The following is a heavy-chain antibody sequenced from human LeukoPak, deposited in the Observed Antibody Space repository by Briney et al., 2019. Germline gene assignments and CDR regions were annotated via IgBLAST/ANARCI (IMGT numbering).Heavy chain of an antibody. V-gene: IGHV4-38-2*02. J-gene: IGHJ5*02. CDR3: ARRGPPRTLLRGVKSGWFDP. CDR2: IYHSGSA. Sequence: SETLSLTCTVSGYSISSGYYWGWIRQPPGKGLEWIGSIYHSGSAYYNPSLKSRVTISVDTSKNQFSLKLSSVTAADTAVYYCARRGPPRTLLRGVKSGWFDPWGQGTLVTVSS. D-gene: IGHD3-10*01. CDR1: GYSISSGYY.